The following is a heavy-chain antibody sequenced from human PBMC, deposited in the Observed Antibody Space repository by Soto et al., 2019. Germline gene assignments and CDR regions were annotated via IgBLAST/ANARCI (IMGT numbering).Heavy chain of an antibody. V-gene: IGHV4-59*12. CDR3: ARGRVAVYYYYCYMDV. J-gene: IGHJ6*03. D-gene: IGHD6-19*01. CDR1: GGSISSYY. Sequence: SETLSLTCTVSGGSISSYYWSWIRQPPGKGLEWIGEIYYSGSTNYNPSLKSRVTISVDTSKNQFSLKLSSVTAADTAVYYCARGRVAVYYYYCYMDVWGKGTTVTVSS. CDR2: IYYSGST.